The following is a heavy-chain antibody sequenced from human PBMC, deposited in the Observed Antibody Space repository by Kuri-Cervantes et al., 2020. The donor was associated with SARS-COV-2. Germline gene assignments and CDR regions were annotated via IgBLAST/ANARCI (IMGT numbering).Heavy chain of an antibody. V-gene: IGHV5-10-1*01. CDR2: IDPSDSYT. CDR3: ARHPLATTSEDIYYYYGMDV. Sequence: KVSCKGSGYSFTSYWISWVRQMPGKGLVWMGRIDPSDSYTNYSPSFQGHVTISADKSISTAYLQWSSLKASDTAMYYCARHPLATTSEDIYYYYGMDVWGQGTTVTVSS. CDR1: GYSFTSYW. D-gene: IGHD5-24*01. J-gene: IGHJ6*02.